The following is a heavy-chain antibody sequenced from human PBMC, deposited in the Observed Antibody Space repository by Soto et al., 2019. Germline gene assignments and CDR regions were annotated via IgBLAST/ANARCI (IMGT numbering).Heavy chain of an antibody. Sequence: DVQLLESGGGLSQPGGSLRLSCAASGFTFANYGMSWVRQAPGKGLEGVSSITGGGDNAYYADSVRGRFTVSRDNSKDTLWLPMNSLRAEDTAGYYCANIPVMTTVTHYCRHWGQGTLVTVSS. CDR3: ANIPVMTTVTHYCRH. CDR1: GFTFANYG. CDR2: ITGGGDNA. D-gene: IGHD4-17*01. J-gene: IGHJ4*02. V-gene: IGHV3-23*01.